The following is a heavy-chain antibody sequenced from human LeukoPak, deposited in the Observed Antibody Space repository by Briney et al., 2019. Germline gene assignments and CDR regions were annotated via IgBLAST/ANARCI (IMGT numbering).Heavy chain of an antibody. D-gene: IGHD5-12*01. Sequence: GGSLRLSCAASGFTFSSYSMNWVRQAPGKGLEWVSSIGSSSSYIYYADSVKGRFTISRDNAKNSLYLQMNSLRVEDTAVYYCATKQSGKMATMRDHYYYYMDVWGKGTTVTVSS. CDR2: IGSSSSYI. CDR1: GFTFSSYS. J-gene: IGHJ6*03. CDR3: ATKQSGKMATMRDHYYYYMDV. V-gene: IGHV3-21*01.